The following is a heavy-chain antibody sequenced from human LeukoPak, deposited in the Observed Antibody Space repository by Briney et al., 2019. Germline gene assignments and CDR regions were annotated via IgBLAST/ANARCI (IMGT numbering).Heavy chain of an antibody. J-gene: IGHJ4*02. CDR1: GFTFRSYS. D-gene: IGHD3-22*01. CDR2: ISSSSTYI. CDR3: ATPLDYYDSSGYHQGGD. Sequence: GGSLRLSCAASGFTFRSYSMNWVRQAPGKGLEWVSSISSSSTYIYYADSVKGRFTISRDNTKNSLYLQMNSLRAEDTAVYYCATPLDYYDSSGYHQGGDWGQGTLVTVSS. V-gene: IGHV3-21*04.